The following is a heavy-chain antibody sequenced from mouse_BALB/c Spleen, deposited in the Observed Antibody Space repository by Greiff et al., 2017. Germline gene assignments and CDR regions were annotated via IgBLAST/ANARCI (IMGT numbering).Heavy chain of an antibody. V-gene: IGHV5-17*02. CDR1: GFTFSSFG. Sequence: EVKLVESGGGLVQPGGSRKLSCAASGFTFSSFGMHWVRQAPEKGLEWVAYISSGSSTIYYADTVKGRFTISRDNPKNTLFLQMTSLRSEDTAMYYCARWNYYGSRFDYWGQGTTLTVSS. CDR2: ISSGSSTI. CDR3: ARWNYYGSRFDY. D-gene: IGHD1-1*01. J-gene: IGHJ2*01.